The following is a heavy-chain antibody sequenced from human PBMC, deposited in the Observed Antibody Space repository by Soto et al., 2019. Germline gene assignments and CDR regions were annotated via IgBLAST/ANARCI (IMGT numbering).Heavy chain of an antibody. D-gene: IGHD1-26*01. V-gene: IGHV1-18*01. CDR1: GYTFTSYG. CDR2: ISAYNGNT. J-gene: IGHJ5*02. CDR3: AREVGALGHWFDP. Sequence: QVQLVQSGGEVKKPGASVKVSCKASGYTFTSYGISWVRQAPGQGLEWMGRISAYNGNTNYAQKLQGRVTMTTDTSTSTADMELRSLRSDDTAVYYCAREVGALGHWFDPWGHGTRVTVSS.